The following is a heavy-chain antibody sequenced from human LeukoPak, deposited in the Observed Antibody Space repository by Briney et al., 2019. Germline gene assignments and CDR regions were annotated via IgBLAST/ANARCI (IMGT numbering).Heavy chain of an antibody. CDR3: AKPAGATLYYYYYIDV. D-gene: IGHD5-24*01. V-gene: IGHV3-23*01. J-gene: IGHJ6*03. CDR2: ISGSGGGT. CDR1: GFTLSSYA. Sequence: GGSLRLSCAASGFTLSSYAMSWVRQAPGKGLEWVSTISGSGGGTYYADSVKGRFTISRDNSKNTLYLQMNSLRAEDTAVYYCAKPAGATLYYYYYIDVWGKGTTVTVSS.